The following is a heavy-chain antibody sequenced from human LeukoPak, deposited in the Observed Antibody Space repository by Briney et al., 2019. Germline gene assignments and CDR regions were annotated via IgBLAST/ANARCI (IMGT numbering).Heavy chain of an antibody. J-gene: IGHJ6*03. CDR1: GGSISSGDYY. CDR2: IYYSGST. Sequence: PSQTLSLTCTVSGGSISSGDYYWSWIRQPPGKGLEWIGYIYYSGSTHYNPSLKSSVTISVHTSKNPFSLKLSSVTAADTAVYYCARHVPLRYFDRPTYYYYMDVWGKGTTVTVSS. V-gene: IGHV4-30-4*08. CDR3: ARHVPLRYFDRPTYYYYMDV. D-gene: IGHD3-9*01.